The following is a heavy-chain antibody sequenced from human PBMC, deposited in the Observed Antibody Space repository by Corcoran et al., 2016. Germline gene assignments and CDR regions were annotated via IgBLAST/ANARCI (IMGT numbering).Heavy chain of an antibody. CDR1: GFTFSTYA. CDR3: AKDYYGSESMCDC. J-gene: IGHJ4*02. V-gene: IGHV3-23*01. Sequence: EVQLLESGGGLVQPGGSLRLSCAASGFTFSTYAMSWVRQAPGKGLEWVSGITGNGVETYYADSVKGRFTISRDNSKNTLYLQMNSLGAEDTAVYYCAKDYYGSESMCDCWGQGTLVTVSS. D-gene: IGHD3-10*01. CDR2: ITGNGVET.